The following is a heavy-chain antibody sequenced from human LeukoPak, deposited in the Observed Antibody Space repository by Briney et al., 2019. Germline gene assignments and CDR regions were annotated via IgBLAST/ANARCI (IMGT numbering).Heavy chain of an antibody. CDR3: ARGWYYYDSSGYYGDAFDI. V-gene: IGHV3-21*01. CDR1: GFTFSSYS. J-gene: IGHJ3*02. D-gene: IGHD3-22*01. Sequence: GGSLRLSCAASGFTFSSYSMNWVRQAPGKGLEWVSSISSSSSYIYYADSVKGRFTISRDNAKNSLYLQMNSLRAEDTAVYYCARGWYYYDSSGYYGDAFDIWGQGTMVTVSS. CDR2: ISSSSSYI.